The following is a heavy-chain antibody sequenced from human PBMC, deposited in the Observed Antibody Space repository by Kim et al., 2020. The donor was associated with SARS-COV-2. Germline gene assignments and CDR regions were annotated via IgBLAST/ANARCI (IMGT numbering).Heavy chain of an antibody. J-gene: IGHJ2*01. Sequence: SVKVSCKASGGTFSSYAISWVRQAPGQGLEWMGGIIPIFGTANYAQKFQGRVTITADESTSTAYMELSSLRSEDTAVYYCVLSVVTPSSWYFDLWGRGTLVTVSS. D-gene: IGHD2-15*01. CDR3: VLSVVTPSSWYFDL. CDR1: GGTFSSYA. V-gene: IGHV1-69*13. CDR2: IIPIFGTA.